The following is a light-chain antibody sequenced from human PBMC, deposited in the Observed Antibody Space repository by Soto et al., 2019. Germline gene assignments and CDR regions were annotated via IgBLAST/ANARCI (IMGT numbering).Light chain of an antibody. CDR2: KTS. J-gene: IGKJ2*01. CDR1: QSISNW. CDR3: QQYISNSYT. V-gene: IGKV1-5*03. Sequence: DIQMTQSPSTLSASVGDRVTITCRASQSISNWLAWYQQKPGRPPKLLMYKTSTLESGVPSRFSGSGSGTEFTLTIGSLQPDDSATYYCQQYISNSYTFGQGTKLEIK.